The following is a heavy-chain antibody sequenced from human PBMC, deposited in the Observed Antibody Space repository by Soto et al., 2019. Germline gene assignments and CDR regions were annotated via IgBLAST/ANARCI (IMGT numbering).Heavy chain of an antibody. CDR2: IIPKFGTT. CDR3: ARASGRGWYNWFDP. Sequence: GASVKVSCKASGDTFSSHGISWVRQAPGQGLEYMGGIIPKFGTTNYAQKFRGRVTITADESTSTAYMEVSSLRYEDTAVYYCARASGRGWYNWFDPWGQGTLLTVSS. J-gene: IGHJ5*02. D-gene: IGHD6-19*01. V-gene: IGHV1-69*13. CDR1: GDTFSSHG.